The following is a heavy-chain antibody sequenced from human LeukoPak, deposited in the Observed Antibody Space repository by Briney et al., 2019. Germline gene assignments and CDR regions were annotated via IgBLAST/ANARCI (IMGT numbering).Heavy chain of an antibody. Sequence: PSETLSLTCAVYGGSFSGYYWSWIRQPPGKGLEWIGEINHSGSTNYNPSLKSRVTISVDTSKNQFSLKLSSVTAADTAVYYCARGRPAAATFWFDPWGQGTLVTLSS. J-gene: IGHJ5*02. CDR2: INHSGST. V-gene: IGHV4-34*01. CDR1: GGSFSGYY. CDR3: ARGRPAAATFWFDP. D-gene: IGHD2-2*01.